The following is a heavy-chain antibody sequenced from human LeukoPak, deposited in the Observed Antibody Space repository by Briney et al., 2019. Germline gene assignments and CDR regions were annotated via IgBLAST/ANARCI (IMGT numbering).Heavy chain of an antibody. CDR1: GYSISSGYY. V-gene: IGHV4-38-2*02. J-gene: IGHJ6*02. Sequence: SETLSLTCTVSGYSISSGYYWGWIRQPPGKGLEWIGSIYHSGSTYYNPSLKSRVTISVDTSKNQFSLKLSSVTAADTAVYYCARARTGMDVWGQGTTVTVSS. CDR2: IYHSGST. CDR3: ARARTGMDV.